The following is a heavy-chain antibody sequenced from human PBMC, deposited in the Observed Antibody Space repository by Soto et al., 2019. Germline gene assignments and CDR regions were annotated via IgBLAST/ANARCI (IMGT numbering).Heavy chain of an antibody. CDR2: IGTAGDT. CDR3: ARVPKGQLWTFDY. J-gene: IGHJ4*02. Sequence: LRLSCAASGFTFSSYAMSWVLQAPGKGLEWVSAIGTAGDTFYPGSVKGRFTISRENAKNSLYLQMNSLRAGDTAVYYCARVPKGQLWTFDYWGQGTLVTVSS. D-gene: IGHD5-18*01. V-gene: IGHV3-13*01. CDR1: GFTFSSYA.